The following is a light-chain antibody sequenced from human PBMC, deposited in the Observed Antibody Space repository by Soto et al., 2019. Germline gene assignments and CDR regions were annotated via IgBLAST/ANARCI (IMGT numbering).Light chain of an antibody. J-gene: IGKJ4*01. CDR2: GAS. CDR1: HSVSSR. V-gene: IGKV3-15*01. Sequence: EIVMTQSPATLSVSPGERATLSCRASHSVSSRLAWYQQKPGQAPRLLIYGASTRATGLPARFSGSGSGTESTLTISSLQSEDFAVYYCQHYTNWPLTFGGGTKV. CDR3: QHYTNWPLT.